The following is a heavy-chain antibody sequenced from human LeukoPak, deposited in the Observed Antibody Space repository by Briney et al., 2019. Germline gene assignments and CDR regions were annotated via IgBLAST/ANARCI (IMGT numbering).Heavy chain of an antibody. D-gene: IGHD2-15*01. J-gene: IGHJ4*02. CDR1: GFSLSTSGVG. CDR2: IYWNDDK. Sequence: SGPTLVNPTQTLTLTCTFSGFSLSTSGVGVGWIRQPPGKALEWLALIYWNDDKRYSPSLKSRLTITKDTSKNQVVLTMTDMDPADTATYYCARRILRGEFDYWGQGTLVTVSS. V-gene: IGHV2-5*01. CDR3: ARRILRGEFDY.